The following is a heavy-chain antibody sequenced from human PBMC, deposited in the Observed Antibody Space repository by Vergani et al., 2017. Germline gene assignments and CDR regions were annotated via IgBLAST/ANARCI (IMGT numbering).Heavy chain of an antibody. V-gene: IGHV3-33*08. J-gene: IGHJ4*02. D-gene: IGHD1-20*01. Sequence: VQLLESGGGLVQPGGSLRLSCAASGFTFSSYGMHWVRQAPGKGLEWVAVIWYDGSKKYYADSVKGRFTISRDNSKNTLYLQMNSLRAEDTAVYYCARDRITGTIDYWGQGTLVTVSS. CDR3: ARDRITGTIDY. CDR1: GFTFSSYG. CDR2: IWYDGSKK.